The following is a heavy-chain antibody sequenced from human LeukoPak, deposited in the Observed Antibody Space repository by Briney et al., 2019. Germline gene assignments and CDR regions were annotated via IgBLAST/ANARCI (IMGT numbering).Heavy chain of an antibody. Sequence: GGSLRLSCAASGFTFSSYAMHWVRQAPGKGLEYVSGISTNGGSTYYADSVKGRFTISRDNSKNTLFLQMGSLRDEDMAVYYCARDDHWGYAFDIWGQGTMVTVSS. D-gene: IGHD3-16*01. V-gene: IGHV3-64*02. CDR1: GFTFSSYA. J-gene: IGHJ3*02. CDR2: ISTNGGST. CDR3: ARDDHWGYAFDI.